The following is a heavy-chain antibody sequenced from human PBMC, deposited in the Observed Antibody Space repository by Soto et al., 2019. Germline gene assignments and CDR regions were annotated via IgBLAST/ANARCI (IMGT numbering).Heavy chain of an antibody. J-gene: IGHJ4*02. CDR1: GGSISSSNW. Sequence: QVQLQESGPGLVKPSGTLSLTCAVSGGSISSSNWWSWVRQPPGKGLEWIGEIYHSGSTNYNPSLQGRVTISVDKSKNQFSLKLSSVTAADTAVYYCARGSNASPGLADYFDYGGQGTLVTFSS. CDR3: ARGSNASPGLADYFDY. V-gene: IGHV4-4*02. CDR2: IYHSGST. D-gene: IGHD6-6*01.